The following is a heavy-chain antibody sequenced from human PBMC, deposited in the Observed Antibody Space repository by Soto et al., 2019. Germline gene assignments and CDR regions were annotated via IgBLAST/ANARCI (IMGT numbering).Heavy chain of an antibody. Sequence: EVQLLESGGGLVQPRGSLRLSCAASGFTFSNCDMSWVRQAPGKGLEWVSGISTSGGTTYYADSVKGRFTSSRDNSKNSLYLQMTSLRAEDTAVYYCATGTAAPAHWGQGTLVTVSS. CDR1: GFTFSNCD. CDR3: ATGTAAPAH. D-gene: IGHD6-13*01. V-gene: IGHV3-23*01. J-gene: IGHJ1*01. CDR2: ISTSGGTT.